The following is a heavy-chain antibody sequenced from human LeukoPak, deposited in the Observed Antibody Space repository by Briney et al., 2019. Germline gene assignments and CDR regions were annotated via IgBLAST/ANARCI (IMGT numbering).Heavy chain of an antibody. Sequence: PGRSLRLSCAASGFTFDDYGMNWVRQAPGKGLEWVSGINWNGGSTGYADSVKGRFTISRDNAKNSLYLQMNSLRAEDTAVYYCARVKSVATIINYYMDVWGKGTTVTVSS. D-gene: IGHD5-12*01. CDR1: GFTFDDYG. CDR2: INWNGGST. J-gene: IGHJ6*03. CDR3: ARVKSVATIINYYMDV. V-gene: IGHV3-20*04.